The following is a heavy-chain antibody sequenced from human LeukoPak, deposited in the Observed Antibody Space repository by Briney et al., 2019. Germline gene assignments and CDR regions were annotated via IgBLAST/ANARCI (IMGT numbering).Heavy chain of an antibody. V-gene: IGHV4-34*01. CDR3: ARVGGENSGYRYYFDF. J-gene: IGHJ4*02. D-gene: IGHD5-18*01. Sequence: SETLSLTCAVYGGSFSGYYWSWIRQPPGKGREWIGEINHSGSTNYNPSLKSRVTISVDTSKNQFSLKLNSVTAADTAVYYCARVGGENSGYRYYFDFWGQGTLVTVSS. CDR2: INHSGST. CDR1: GGSFSGYY.